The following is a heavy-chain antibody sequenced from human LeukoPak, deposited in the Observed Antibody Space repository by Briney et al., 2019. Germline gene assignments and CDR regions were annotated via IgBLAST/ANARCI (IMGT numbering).Heavy chain of an antibody. V-gene: IGHV4-34*01. CDR1: GFTFSSYS. D-gene: IGHD5-24*01. CDR3: ARAQEMANWFDP. J-gene: IGHJ5*02. Sequence: PGGSLRLSCAASGFTFSSYSMNWVRQPPGKGLEWIGEINHSGGTKYNLSLKSRVTISVDTSKNQFSLKLNSMTAADTAVYYCARAQEMANWFDPWGQGTLVTVPS. CDR2: INHSGGT.